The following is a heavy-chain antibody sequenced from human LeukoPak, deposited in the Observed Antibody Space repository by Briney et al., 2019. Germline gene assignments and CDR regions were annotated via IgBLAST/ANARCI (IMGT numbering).Heavy chain of an antibody. CDR2: INPNSGGT. CDR1: GYTFTSYD. CDR3: ARGDYYDILTGRFFNYYMDV. J-gene: IGHJ6*03. D-gene: IGHD3-9*01. Sequence: PLASVKVSCKTSGYTFTSYDLNWVRQATGQGLEWMGWINPNSGGTNYAQKFQGRVTMTRDTSISTAYMELSRLRSDDTAVYYCARGDYYDILTGRFFNYYMDVWGKGTTVTVSS. V-gene: IGHV1-2*02.